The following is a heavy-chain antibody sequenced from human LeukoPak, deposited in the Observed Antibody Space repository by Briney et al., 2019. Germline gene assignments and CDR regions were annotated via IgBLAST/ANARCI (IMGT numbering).Heavy chain of an antibody. CDR3: ARLLGSSSGYYFDH. V-gene: IGHV4-39*01. CDR2: IYYTGST. D-gene: IGHD1-26*01. CDR1: GASVSSSSYY. Sequence: KPSETLSLTCIVSGASVSSSSYYWGWIRQPPGKGLEWIGNIYYTGSTYYNPSLKSRVTISVDTSENQFSLKLSSVTAADTAVYYCARLLGSSSGYYFDHWGQGTLVTVSS. J-gene: IGHJ4*02.